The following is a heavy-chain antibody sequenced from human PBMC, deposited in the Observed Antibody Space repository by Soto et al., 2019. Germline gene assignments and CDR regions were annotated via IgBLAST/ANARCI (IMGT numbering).Heavy chain of an antibody. D-gene: IGHD7-27*01. Sequence: TETLSLTCGVSGDSISTYKWWTWVRQTPGKGLEWIGEIYDSGNTRYNPSLKSRVTISKDTSKNELSLKLNSVTVADTAVYYCATCQLGEYYYAMDIWGQGTTVTVSS. CDR1: GDSISTYKW. V-gene: IGHV4-4*02. J-gene: IGHJ6*02. CDR2: IYDSGNT. CDR3: ATCQLGEYYYAMDI.